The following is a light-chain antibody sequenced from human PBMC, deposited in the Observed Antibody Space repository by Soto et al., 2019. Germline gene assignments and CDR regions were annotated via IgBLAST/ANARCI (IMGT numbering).Light chain of an antibody. V-gene: IGLV1-47*01. CDR1: SSNIGSNF. J-gene: IGLJ2*01. Sequence: QSALTQPPSASGTPGQRVTISCSGSSSNIGSNFVYWYQHLPGTAPKLLIYRNTQRPSGVPDRFSGSKSGTSASLAISGLRSDDEADYYCAAWDDSLSGRDVVFGGGTKVTVL. CDR2: RNT. CDR3: AAWDDSLSGRDVV.